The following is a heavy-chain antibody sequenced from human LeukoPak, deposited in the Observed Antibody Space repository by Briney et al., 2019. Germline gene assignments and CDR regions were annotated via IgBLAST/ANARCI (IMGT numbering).Heavy chain of an antibody. CDR1: GFTFSNTW. D-gene: IGHD3-3*01. CDR3: ARGTEVLRFLEWLLVPFDI. J-gene: IGHJ3*02. CDR2: IKSKTDGGTT. Sequence: PGGSLRLSCAASGFTFSNTWMSWVRQAPGKGLEWVGRIKSKTDGGTTDYAAPVKGRFTISRDDSKNTLYLQMNSLRAEDTAVYYCARGTEVLRFLEWLLVPFDIWGQGTMVTVSS. V-gene: IGHV3-15*01.